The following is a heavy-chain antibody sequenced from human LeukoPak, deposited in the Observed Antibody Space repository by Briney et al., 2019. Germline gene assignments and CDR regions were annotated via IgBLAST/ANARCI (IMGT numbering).Heavy chain of an antibody. J-gene: IGHJ4*02. CDR1: GGSISSNNW. CDR2: IYHDGST. D-gene: IGHD5-18*01. V-gene: IGHV4-4*02. CDR3: ARDRGGYTYSHDY. Sequence: SETLSLTCAVSGGSISSNNWRIWVRQSPEKGLEWIGEIYHDGSTNYNPSLKSRVTISMDKSKNQLSLKLNFVTAADTAVYYCARDRGGYTYSHDYWGQGTLVTVSS.